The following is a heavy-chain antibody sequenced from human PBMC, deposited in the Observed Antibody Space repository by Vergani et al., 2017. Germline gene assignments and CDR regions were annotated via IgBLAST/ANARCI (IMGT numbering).Heavy chain of an antibody. CDR2: IIPIFGTA. Sequence: QMQLVQSGAEVKKTGSSVKVSCKASGGTFSSYAISWVRQAPGQGLEWMGRIIPIFGTANYAQKFQGRVTITADESTSTAYMELSSLRSEDTAVYYCAGDDPIGYGDYGGLVGYWGQGTLVTVSS. D-gene: IGHD4-17*01. CDR1: GGTFSSYA. CDR3: AGDDPIGYGDYGGLVGY. V-gene: IGHV1-69*18. J-gene: IGHJ4*02.